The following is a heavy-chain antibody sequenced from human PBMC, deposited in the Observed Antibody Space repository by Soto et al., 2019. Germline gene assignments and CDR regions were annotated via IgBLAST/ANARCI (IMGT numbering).Heavy chain of an antibody. CDR3: AKGLWFGESYGLSDY. Sequence: LRLSCAASGFTFSNYAMSWVRQAPGKGLEWVSAISGGGGNTYYADSVKGRFTISRDNSKNTLYLQMNSLRAEDTAVYYCAKGLWFGESYGLSDYWGQGTLVTSPQ. D-gene: IGHD3-10*01. CDR1: GFTFSNYA. CDR2: ISGGGGNT. V-gene: IGHV3-23*01. J-gene: IGHJ4*02.